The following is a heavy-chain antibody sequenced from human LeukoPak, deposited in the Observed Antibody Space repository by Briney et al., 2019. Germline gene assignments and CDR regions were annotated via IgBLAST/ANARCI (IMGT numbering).Heavy chain of an antibody. CDR1: GFTFSSYE. D-gene: IGHD5-18*01. CDR2: ITSSSSFI. Sequence: GGSLRLSYAASGFTFSSYEMNWVRQAPGKGLEWVSSITSSSSFIYYADSVKGRFTISRDNAKNSLYLQMNSLRAEDTAVYYCAREGAYSHGSLVDYWGQGTLLTVSS. CDR3: AREGAYSHGSLVDY. J-gene: IGHJ4*02. V-gene: IGHV3-21*01.